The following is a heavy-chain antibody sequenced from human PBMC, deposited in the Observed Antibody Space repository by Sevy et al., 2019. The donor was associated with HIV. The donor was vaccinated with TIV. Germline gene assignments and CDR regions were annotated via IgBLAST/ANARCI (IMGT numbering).Heavy chain of an antibody. CDR1: GFTFSSYA. J-gene: IGHJ4*02. CDR2: ISGSGGST. CDR3: AKSGRMVRGVIDY. Sequence: GGSLRLSCAASGFTFSSYAMSWVRQAPGKGLEWVSAISGSGGSTYYADSVKGRFTISRDNSKNTLYLQMNSLRAEDTAVYYCAKSGRMVRGVIDYWGQRTLVTVSS. V-gene: IGHV3-23*01. D-gene: IGHD3-10*01.